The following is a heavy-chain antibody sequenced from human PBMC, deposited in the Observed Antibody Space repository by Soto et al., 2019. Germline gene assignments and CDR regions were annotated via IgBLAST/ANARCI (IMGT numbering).Heavy chain of an antibody. Sequence: QVQLQQWGAGLLKPSETLSLTCAVYGGSFSGYYWSWIRQPPGKGLEWIGEINQSGSTNYNPSLKSRVTLSVDTSKNQFALKLSSVTAADTSVYYCARTYSSRWSPFDYWGQGTLVTVAS. CDR2: INQSGST. V-gene: IGHV4-34*01. J-gene: IGHJ4*02. CDR1: GGSFSGYY. CDR3: ARTYSSRWSPFDY. D-gene: IGHD6-13*01.